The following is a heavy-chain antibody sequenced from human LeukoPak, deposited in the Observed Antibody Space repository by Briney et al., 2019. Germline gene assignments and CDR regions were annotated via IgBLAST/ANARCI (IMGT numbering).Heavy chain of an antibody. CDR1: GFTFSSYA. CDR3: AKGGHPAVVTTRFDS. D-gene: IGHD2-21*02. Sequence: QPGGSLRLSCAASGFTFSSYAMSWVRQAPGKGLEWVSSISGSGNYMYYKDSVKGRFTIPRDNSKNTLLLQMNSLRAEDSAVYYCAKGGHPAVVTTRFDSWGQGTLVTVSS. V-gene: IGHV3-23*01. CDR2: ISGSGNYM. J-gene: IGHJ5*01.